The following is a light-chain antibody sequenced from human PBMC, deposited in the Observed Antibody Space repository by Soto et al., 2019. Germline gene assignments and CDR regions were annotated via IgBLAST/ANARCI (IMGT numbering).Light chain of an antibody. CDR1: QGLSSD. V-gene: IGKV1-9*01. CDR3: QQLNSYPIT. Sequence: DIQLTQSPSFLSASVGDRVTITCRASQGLSSDLAWYQQKPGKAPKLLIYAASTLQSGVPSRFSGRGSGTEFNLTISSLQPEDFATYYCQQLNSYPITFGQGTRLEIK. J-gene: IGKJ5*01. CDR2: AAS.